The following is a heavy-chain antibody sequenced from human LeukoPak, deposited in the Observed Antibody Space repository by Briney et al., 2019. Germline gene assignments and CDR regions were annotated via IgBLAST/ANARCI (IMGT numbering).Heavy chain of an antibody. CDR1: GFTFGSYA. D-gene: IGHD3-3*01. CDR2: ISGSGSAT. J-gene: IGHJ4*02. Sequence: GGSLRLSCAASGFTFGSYAMTWVRQAPGKGLEWVSAISGSGSATYYADSVKGRFTISRDNSRNTLFLQMSSLRGDDTALYYCAYPDAPTGVVFRRLDYWGRGTLVTVSS. CDR3: AYPDAPTGVVFRRLDY. V-gene: IGHV3-23*01.